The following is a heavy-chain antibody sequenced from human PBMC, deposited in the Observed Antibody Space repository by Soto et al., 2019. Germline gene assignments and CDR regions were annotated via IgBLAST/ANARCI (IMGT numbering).Heavy chain of an antibody. CDR1: GFTFSSYW. CDR2: IKQDGSEK. CDR3: ARVYYDSSGYYRYYYYYGMDV. D-gene: IGHD3-22*01. J-gene: IGHJ6*02. Sequence: GGSLRLSCAASGFTFSSYWMSWVRQAPGKGLEWVANIKQDGSEKYYVDSVKGRFTISRDNAKNSLYLQMNSLRAEDTAVYYCARVYYDSSGYYRYYYYYGMDVWGQGTTVTVSS. V-gene: IGHV3-7*01.